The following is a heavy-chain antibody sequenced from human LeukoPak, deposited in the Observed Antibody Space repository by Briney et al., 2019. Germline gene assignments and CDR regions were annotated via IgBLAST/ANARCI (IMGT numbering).Heavy chain of an antibody. CDR1: GFTFSSYA. V-gene: IGHV3-33*08. Sequence: PGGSLRLSCAASGFTFSSYAMSWVRQAPGKGLEWVAVIWYDGSNKYYADSVKGRFTISRDNSKNTLYLQMNSLRAEDTAVYYCAREGLYCSGGSCRIKAFDYWGQGTLVTVSS. CDR3: AREGLYCSGGSCRIKAFDY. J-gene: IGHJ4*02. CDR2: IWYDGSNK. D-gene: IGHD2-15*01.